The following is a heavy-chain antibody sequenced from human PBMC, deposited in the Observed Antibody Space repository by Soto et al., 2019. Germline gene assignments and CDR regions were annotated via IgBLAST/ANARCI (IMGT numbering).Heavy chain of an antibody. J-gene: IGHJ4*02. V-gene: IGHV3-30-3*01. D-gene: IGHD7-27*01. CDR2: ISYDGTNK. Sequence: PGGSLRLSCAASGFSFSISPMHWLRQAPGKGPEWVALISYDGTNKFYADSVKGRFTISRDNSKSTLYLQVDSLRPEDAAVYYCARDPKTSGGQHWAFNYFDSWGQGTLVTVSS. CDR1: GFSFSISP. CDR3: ARDPKTSGGQHWAFNYFDS.